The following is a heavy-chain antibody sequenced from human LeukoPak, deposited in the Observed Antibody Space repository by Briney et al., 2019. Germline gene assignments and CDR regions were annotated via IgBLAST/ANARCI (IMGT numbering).Heavy chain of an antibody. D-gene: IGHD2-15*01. J-gene: IGHJ4*02. Sequence: VXVSCKASGYTFTSYGISWVRQAPGQGLEWMGWISAYNGNTNYAQKFQGRVTMTRDTSTSTVYMELSSLRSEDTAVYYCAREEWWQDYWGQGTLVTVSS. V-gene: IGHV1-18*01. CDR2: ISAYNGNT. CDR3: AREEWWQDY. CDR1: GYTFTSYG.